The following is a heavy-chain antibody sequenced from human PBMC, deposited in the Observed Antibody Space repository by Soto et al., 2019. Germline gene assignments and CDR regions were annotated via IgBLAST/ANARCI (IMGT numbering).Heavy chain of an antibody. V-gene: IGHV4-59*01. CDR1: GGSISSYY. J-gene: IGHJ4*02. CDR2: IYYSGST. CDR3: ARVEWELPITNPRFDY. D-gene: IGHD1-26*01. Sequence: ASETLSLTCTVAGGSISSYYWSWIRQPPGKGLEWIGYIYYSGSTNYNPSLKSRVTISVDTSKNQFSLKLSSVTAADTAVYYCARVEWELPITNPRFDYWGQGTLVTVSS.